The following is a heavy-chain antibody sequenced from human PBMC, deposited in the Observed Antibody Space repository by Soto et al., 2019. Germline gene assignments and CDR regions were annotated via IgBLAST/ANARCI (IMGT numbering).Heavy chain of an antibody. CDR2: IYRDGDT. J-gene: IGHJ5*02. CDR3: ARDSSSYYSTSS. V-gene: IGHV3-66*01. Sequence: GGSLRLSCETSGFIVSNNYMSWVRQAPGKGLEWVSIIYRDGDTYYADSVKGRFTFSRDKSKNTLYLQMNSLRAEDTAMYYCARDSSSYYSTSSWGQGTLVTVSS. CDR1: GFIVSNNY. D-gene: IGHD2-15*01.